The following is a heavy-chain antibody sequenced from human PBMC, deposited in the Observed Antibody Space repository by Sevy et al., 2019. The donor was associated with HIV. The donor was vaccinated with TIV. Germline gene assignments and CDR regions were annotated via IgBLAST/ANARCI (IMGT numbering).Heavy chain of an antibody. D-gene: IGHD4-4*01. V-gene: IGHV3-33*01. CDR2: IWYDGSNK. Sequence: GGSLRLSCAASGFTFSSYGMHLVRQAPGKGLEWVAVIWYDGSNKYYADSVKGRFTISRDNSKNTLYLQMNSLRAEDTAVYYCARGGLQHYYYYGMDVWGQGTTVTVSS. CDR1: GFTFSSYG. J-gene: IGHJ6*02. CDR3: ARGGLQHYYYYGMDV.